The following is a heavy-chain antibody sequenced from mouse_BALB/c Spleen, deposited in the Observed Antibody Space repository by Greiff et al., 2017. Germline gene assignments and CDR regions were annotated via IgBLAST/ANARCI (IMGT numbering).Heavy chain of an antibody. CDR3: ARFGGYPLDY. J-gene: IGHJ2*01. Sequence: EVQLQESGPGLVKPGASVKMSCKASGYTFTSYVMHWVKQKPGQGLEWIGYINPYNDGTKYNEKFKGKVTLTSDKSSSTAYMELSSLTSEDSAVYYCARFGGYPLDYWGQGTTLTGSS. D-gene: IGHD1-1*02. V-gene: IGHV1-14*01. CDR1: GYTFTSYV. CDR2: INPYNDGT.